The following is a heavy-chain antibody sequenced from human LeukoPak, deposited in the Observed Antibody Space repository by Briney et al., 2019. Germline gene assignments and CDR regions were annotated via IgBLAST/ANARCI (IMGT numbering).Heavy chain of an antibody. CDR3: ARVRITRANWFDP. D-gene: IGHD2-2*01. J-gene: IGHJ5*02. Sequence: GGSLRLSCAASGFTFSDYWMVWVRKAPGKGLVWVSRILSDGSSTSYADSVNGRFTISRDIAKNTLYLQMNSLRVEDTAVYYCARVRITRANWFDPWGQGTLVTVSS. V-gene: IGHV3-74*01. CDR1: GFTFSDYW. CDR2: ILSDGSST.